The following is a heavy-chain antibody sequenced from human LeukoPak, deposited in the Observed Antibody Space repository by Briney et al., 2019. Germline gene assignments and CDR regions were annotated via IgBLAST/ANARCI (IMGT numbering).Heavy chain of an antibody. V-gene: IGHV3-30*02. J-gene: IGHJ4*02. CDR1: GFTFSTYG. CDR3: AKRGKDSPGYYNYFDS. Sequence: GGSLRLSCATSGFTFSTYGMHWVRQAPGKGLEWVAFIGYDGSEIHYADSEKGRFTISRDNSKNTVHLQMGGLRGEDTAVYYCAKRGKDSPGYYNYFDSWGQGTLVTVSS. CDR2: IGYDGSEI. D-gene: IGHD3-22*01.